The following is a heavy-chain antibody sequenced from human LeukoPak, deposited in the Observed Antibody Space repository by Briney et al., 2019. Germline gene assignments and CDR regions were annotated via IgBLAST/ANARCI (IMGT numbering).Heavy chain of an antibody. CDR1: GFTFSGSA. V-gene: IGHV3-48*04. CDR2: ISSSGSTI. Sequence: PGGSLRLSCAASGFTFSGSAMHWVRQASGKGLEWVSYISSSGSTIYYADSVKGRFTISRDNAKNSLYLQMNSLRAEDTAVYYCARAGRWIQLWLRNMPHDYWGQGTLVTVSS. J-gene: IGHJ4*02. CDR3: ARAGRWIQLWLRNMPHDY. D-gene: IGHD5-18*01.